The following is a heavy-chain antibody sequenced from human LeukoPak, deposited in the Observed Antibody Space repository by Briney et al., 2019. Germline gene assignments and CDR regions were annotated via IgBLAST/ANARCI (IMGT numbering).Heavy chain of an antibody. J-gene: IGHJ4*02. CDR2: VDPEDGET. V-gene: IGHV1-69-2*01. D-gene: IGHD1-26*01. Sequence: GASVKISCKSSGYSFTDYYMHWVQQAPGKGLEWMGRVDPEDGETIYAEPFQGKVTITADTSTDTAYMELSSLRSGDTAVYYCATGRKVGALSPFDYWGQGTLVTVSS. CDR1: GYSFTDYY. CDR3: ATGRKVGALSPFDY.